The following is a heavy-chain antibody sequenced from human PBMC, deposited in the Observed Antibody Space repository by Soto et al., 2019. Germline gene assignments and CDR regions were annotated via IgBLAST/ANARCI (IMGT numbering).Heavy chain of an antibody. D-gene: IGHD2-2*03. Sequence: PGESLKISCKGSGYSFTSYWIGWVRQMPGKGLEWMGIIYPGDSDTRYSPSFQGQVTISADKSISTAYLQWSSLKASDTAMYYCARSMDIVLVPAAMHRTFDPWGQGTLVTVSS. V-gene: IGHV5-51*01. J-gene: IGHJ5*02. CDR1: GYSFTSYW. CDR3: ARSMDIVLVPAAMHRTFDP. CDR2: IYPGDSDT.